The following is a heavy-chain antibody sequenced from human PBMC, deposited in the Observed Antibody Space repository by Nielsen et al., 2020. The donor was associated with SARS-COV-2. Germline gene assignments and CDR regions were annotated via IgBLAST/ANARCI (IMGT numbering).Heavy chain of an antibody. D-gene: IGHD5-12*01. J-gene: IGHJ4*02. V-gene: IGHV3-7*01. Sequence: GGSLRLSCAASGFTISSYGMSWVRQAPGKGLEWLANIKHDGSEQYYVDSVKGRFTMSRDNAKNLLYLQTNSLRDDDTAVYYCARDSYIVPTNYYFDYWGQGALVTVSS. CDR3: ARDSYIVPTNYYFDY. CDR1: GFTISSYG. CDR2: IKHDGSEQ.